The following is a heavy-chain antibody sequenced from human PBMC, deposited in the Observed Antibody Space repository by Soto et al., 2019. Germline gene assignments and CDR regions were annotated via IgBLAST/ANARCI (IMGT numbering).Heavy chain of an antibody. CDR2: IWYDGSNK. CDR1: GFTFSSYG. CDR3: ARDVSGYCSSTSCHAGDNYYYYGMDV. V-gene: IGHV3-33*01. Sequence: GGSLRLSCAASGFTFSSYGMHWVRQAPGKGLEWVAVIWYDGSNKYYADSVKGRFTISRDNSKNTLYLQMNSLRAEDTAVYYCARDVSGYCSSTSCHAGDNYYYYGMDVWGQGTTVIVSS. D-gene: IGHD2-2*01. J-gene: IGHJ6*02.